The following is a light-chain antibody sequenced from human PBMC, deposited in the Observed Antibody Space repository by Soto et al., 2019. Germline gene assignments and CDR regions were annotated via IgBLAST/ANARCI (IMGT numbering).Light chain of an antibody. Sequence: EVVLTQSPVTLSMSPGDSATLSCRASQSVSDYFARYHHKPGQAPRLLIYGASTRDTGIPARFSGSGSGTEFTLTISCLQTEDFSLYYCQRYDDWPITFGQGTRLEIK. CDR1: QSVSDY. CDR3: QRYDDWPIT. J-gene: IGKJ5*01. V-gene: IGKV3-15*01. CDR2: GAS.